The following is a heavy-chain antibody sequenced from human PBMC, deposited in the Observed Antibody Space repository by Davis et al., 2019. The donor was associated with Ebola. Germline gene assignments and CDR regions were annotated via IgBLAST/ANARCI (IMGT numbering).Heavy chain of an antibody. D-gene: IGHD3-16*01. V-gene: IGHV5-51*01. CDR1: GYSFTSYW. CDR3: ARLPGGAVYYYYGMDV. Sequence: GESLKISCKGSGYSFTSYWIGWVRQMPGKGLEWMGIIYPGDSDTRYSPSFQGQVTIPADKSISTAYLQWSSLKASDTAMYYCARLPGGAVYYYYGMDVWGQGTTVTVSS. CDR2: IYPGDSDT. J-gene: IGHJ6*02.